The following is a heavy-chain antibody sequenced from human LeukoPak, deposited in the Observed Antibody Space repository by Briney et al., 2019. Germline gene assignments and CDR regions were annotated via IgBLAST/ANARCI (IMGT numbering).Heavy chain of an antibody. Sequence: SETLSLNCTVSGVSITSSYWSWIRQPPGKGLEWIGYIYYSGSTKYNPSLESRVTISVDTSKSQFSLKLSYVTASDTAVYYCARHYGSGTYPLDSWGQGTLVTVSS. CDR2: IYYSGST. CDR1: GVSITSSY. J-gene: IGHJ4*02. CDR3: ARHYGSGTYPLDS. D-gene: IGHD3-10*01. V-gene: IGHV4-59*08.